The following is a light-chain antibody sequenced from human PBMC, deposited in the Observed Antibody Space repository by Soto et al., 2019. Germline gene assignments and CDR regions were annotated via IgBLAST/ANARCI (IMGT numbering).Light chain of an antibody. V-gene: IGKV3-15*01. J-gene: IGKJ4*01. CDR1: QSISSD. CDR2: GAS. Sequence: EVVLTQSPDTLSLSPGERAILSCRASQSISSDYLVWYQQKPGQAPRLLIYGASTRATGIPARFSGSGSGTEFTLTISSLQSEDFAVYYCQQYNNWLLTFGGGTKVDIK. CDR3: QQYNNWLLT.